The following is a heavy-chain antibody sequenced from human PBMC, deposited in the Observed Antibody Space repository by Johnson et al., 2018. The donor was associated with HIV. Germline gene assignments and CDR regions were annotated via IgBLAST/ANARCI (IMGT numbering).Heavy chain of an antibody. CDR1: GITFSDYY. Sequence: QVQLVESGGGLVKPGGSLRLSCAASGITFSDYYMSWIRQAPGKGLEWVSYISSSGNTIYYEDSVTGRFTISRDNSKNTLYVQMNNLRAEDTAVYYCARMTTTVSHHDAFDVWGQGTMVTVSS. J-gene: IGHJ3*01. CDR3: ARMTTTVSHHDAFDV. D-gene: IGHD4-17*01. CDR2: ISSSGNTI. V-gene: IGHV3-11*04.